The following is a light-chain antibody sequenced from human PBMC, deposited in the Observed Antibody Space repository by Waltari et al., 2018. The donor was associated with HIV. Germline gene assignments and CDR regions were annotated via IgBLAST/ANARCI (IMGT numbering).Light chain of an antibody. Sequence: DIVMTQSPDSLAVSLGERATINCKSSQSVLYNSNNKNYVAWYQQKPRQPPKLTIYWGFARESDGPERFNGSGSGTDFTLTISSLQPEDVAVYYCQQYYSPPPTFGQGTKVEIK. CDR1: QSVLYNSNNKNY. CDR3: QQYYSPPPT. CDR2: WGF. V-gene: IGKV4-1*01. J-gene: IGKJ1*01.